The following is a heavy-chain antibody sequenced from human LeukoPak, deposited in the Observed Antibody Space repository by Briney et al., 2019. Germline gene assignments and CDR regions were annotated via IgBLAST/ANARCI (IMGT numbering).Heavy chain of an antibody. J-gene: IGHJ4*02. Sequence: PGGSLRLSCVASGFTFTTYWMHWVRQAPGKGLVWVSRINGDGSNSNYADSVKGRFTISRDNAKNSLYLQMDSLRAEDTAVYYCARYRGGYDWDYWGQGTLVTVSS. CDR2: INGDGSNS. CDR3: ARYRGGYDWDY. D-gene: IGHD5-12*01. V-gene: IGHV3-74*01. CDR1: GFTFTTYW.